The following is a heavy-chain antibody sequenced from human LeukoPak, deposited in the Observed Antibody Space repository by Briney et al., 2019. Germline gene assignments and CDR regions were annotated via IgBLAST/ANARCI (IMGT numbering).Heavy chain of an antibody. CDR2: IRYDGSNK. V-gene: IGHV3-30*02. D-gene: IGHD3-22*01. Sequence: GGSLRLSCAASGFTFSSYGMHWVRQAPGKGLEWVAVIRYDGSNKYYADSVKGRFTISRDNSKTTLYLQMNSLRAEDTAVYYCARDAKYDSSGYYYPGGAFDIWGQGTMVTVSS. J-gene: IGHJ3*02. CDR1: GFTFSSYG. CDR3: ARDAKYDSSGYYYPGGAFDI.